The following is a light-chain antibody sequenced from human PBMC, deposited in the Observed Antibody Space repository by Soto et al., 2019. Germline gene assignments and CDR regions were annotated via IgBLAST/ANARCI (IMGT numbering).Light chain of an antibody. CDR3: QQYGSSPFT. J-gene: IGKJ3*01. CDR2: GSS. Sequence: DIVLTQSPGTLSLSPGERATLSCRASQSVSSSYLAWYQQKPGQAPRLLIYGSSSRATGIPDRFSGSGSGTAFTLTISGLEPEDFAVNYCQQYGSSPFTFGPGTKVDIK. V-gene: IGKV3-20*01. CDR1: QSVSSSY.